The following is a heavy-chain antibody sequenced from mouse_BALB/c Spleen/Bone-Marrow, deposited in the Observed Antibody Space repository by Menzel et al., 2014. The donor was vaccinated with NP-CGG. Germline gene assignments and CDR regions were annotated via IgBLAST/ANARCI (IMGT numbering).Heavy chain of an antibody. CDR3: ARYYGSSYDY. CDR1: GFTFSSYA. CDR2: ISSGGNYT. D-gene: IGHD1-1*01. Sequence: EVKFVESGGGLVKPGGSLKLSCAASGFTFSSYAMSWVRQTPEKRLEWVATISSGGNYTYYPDSVKGRFTISRDNAKNTLYLQMSSLRSEDTAMYYCARYYGSSYDYWGQGTTLTVSS. V-gene: IGHV5-9-3*01. J-gene: IGHJ2*01.